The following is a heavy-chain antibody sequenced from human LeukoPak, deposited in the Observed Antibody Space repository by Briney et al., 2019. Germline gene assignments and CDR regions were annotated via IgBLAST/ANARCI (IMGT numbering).Heavy chain of an antibody. CDR3: ARDSRTVYYYYGMDV. CDR1: GFAFTIYT. J-gene: IGHJ6*02. V-gene: IGHV3-21*01. Sequence: GGSLRLSFAASGFAFTIYTMNWVRQAPGKGGEWLSSISSSNSDISYADPVKGRFTISRDNAKNSLYLQMNSLRAEDTAVYYCARDSRTVYYYYGMDVWGQGTTVTVSS. CDR2: ISSSNSDI.